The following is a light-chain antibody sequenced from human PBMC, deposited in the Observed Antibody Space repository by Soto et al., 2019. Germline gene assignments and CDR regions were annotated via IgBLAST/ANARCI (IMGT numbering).Light chain of an antibody. Sequence: EIVLTQSPGTLSLSPGERATFSCRASESVSSSYVAWYQQKPGQAPRLLVYGASTRATGIPDRFSGSGSGTDFTLTVSRLEPEDFAVYFCQQYGSSPVTFGQGTKLEIK. V-gene: IGKV3-20*01. CDR1: ESVSSSY. CDR2: GAS. CDR3: QQYGSSPVT. J-gene: IGKJ2*01.